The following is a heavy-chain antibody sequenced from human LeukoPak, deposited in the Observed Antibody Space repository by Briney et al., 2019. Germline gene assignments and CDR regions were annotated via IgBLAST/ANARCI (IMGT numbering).Heavy chain of an antibody. D-gene: IGHD6-13*01. V-gene: IGHV2-5*01. CDR3: AHKPAAAHRGYNWFDP. J-gene: IGHJ5*02. CDR1: GFSLSTTAVG. Sequence: SGPTLVKPTQPLTLTCTFSGFSLSTTAVGVGWIRQPPGKALEWLALIFWNDDKRYSPSLKSRLTITKDTSKNQVVLTLTNMDPVDTATYYCAHKPAAAHRGYNWFDPWGQGTLVTVSS. CDR2: IFWNDDK.